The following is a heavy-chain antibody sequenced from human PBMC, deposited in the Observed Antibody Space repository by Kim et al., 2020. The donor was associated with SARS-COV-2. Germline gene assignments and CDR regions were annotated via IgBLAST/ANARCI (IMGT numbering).Heavy chain of an antibody. CDR1: GGSFSGYY. D-gene: IGHD6-19*01. Sequence: SETLSLTCAVYGGSFSGYYWSWIRQPPGKGLEWIGEINHSGSTNYNPSLKSRVTISVDTSKNQFSLKLSSVTAADTAVYYCARGSKVSGIAVAGMSWFDPWGQGTLVTVSS. V-gene: IGHV4-34*01. J-gene: IGHJ5*02. CDR3: ARGSKVSGIAVAGMSWFDP. CDR2: INHSGST.